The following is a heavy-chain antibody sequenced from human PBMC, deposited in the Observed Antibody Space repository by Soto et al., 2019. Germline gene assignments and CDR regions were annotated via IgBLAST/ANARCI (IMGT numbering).Heavy chain of an antibody. CDR2: ISGYNT. J-gene: IGHJ4*02. Sequence: GASVKVSCKASGYTFTSYDITWVRQAPGQGLEWMGRISGYNTNYAQKFQDRVTMTTDTSTSTAYMEVRSLRSDDTAVYYCARDQAGQGWYTLPPPRLDYWGQGTLVTVSS. V-gene: IGHV1-18*04. CDR1: GYTFTSYD. CDR3: ARDQAGQGWYTLPPPRLDY. D-gene: IGHD6-19*01.